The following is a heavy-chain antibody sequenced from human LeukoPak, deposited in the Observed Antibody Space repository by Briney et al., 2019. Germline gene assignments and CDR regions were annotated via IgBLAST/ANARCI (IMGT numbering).Heavy chain of an antibody. CDR3: ARGRGPAPITMVRGVIDY. Sequence: ASVKVSRKASGYTFTSYDINWVRQATGQGLEWMGWMNPNSGNTGYAQKFQGRVTMTRNTSISTAYMELSSLRSEDTAVYYCARGRGPAPITMVRGVIDYWGQGTLVTVSS. J-gene: IGHJ4*02. CDR1: GYTFTSYD. D-gene: IGHD3-10*01. V-gene: IGHV1-8*01. CDR2: MNPNSGNT.